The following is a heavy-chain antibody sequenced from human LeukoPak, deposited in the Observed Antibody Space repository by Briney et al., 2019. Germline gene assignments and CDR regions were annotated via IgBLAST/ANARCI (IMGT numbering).Heavy chain of an antibody. J-gene: IGHJ4*02. CDR2: IYNGDTT. CDR3: ARMGDGSGSFDY. CDR1: GFTVSSNY. V-gene: IGHV3-53*01. D-gene: IGHD3-10*01. Sequence: GGSLRLSCAASGFTVSSNYMSWVRQAPGKGLEWVSVIYNGDTTYYADSVKGRFTISRDTSKNTLYLQMNSLRAEDTAVYYCARMGDGSGSFDYWGQGTLVTVSS.